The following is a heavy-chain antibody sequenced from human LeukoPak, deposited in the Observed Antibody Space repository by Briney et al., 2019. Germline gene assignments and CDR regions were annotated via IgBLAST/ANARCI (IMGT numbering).Heavy chain of an antibody. CDR3: ARGWEHSSSWYRFDY. J-gene: IGHJ4*02. V-gene: IGHV1-69*01. D-gene: IGHD6-13*01. Sequence: GSSVKVSCKASGGTFSSYAISWVRQAPGQGLEWIGGIIPIFGTANYAQKFQGRVTITADESTSTAYMELSSLRSEDTAVYYCARGWEHSSSWYRFDYWGQGTLVTVSS. CDR2: IIPIFGTA. CDR1: GGTFSSYA.